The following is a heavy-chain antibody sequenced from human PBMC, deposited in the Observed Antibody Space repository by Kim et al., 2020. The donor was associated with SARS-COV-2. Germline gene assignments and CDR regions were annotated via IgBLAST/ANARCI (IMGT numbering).Heavy chain of an antibody. V-gene: IGHV3-23*03. CDR3: AKDLGFTMVRGSSYGMDV. J-gene: IGHJ6*02. CDR2: IYSGGSST. CDR1: GFTFSSYA. D-gene: IGHD3-10*01. Sequence: GGSLRFSCAASGFTFSSYAMSWVRQAPGKGLEWVSVIYSGGSSTYYADSVKGRFTISRDNSKNTLYLQMNSLRAEDTAVYYCAKDLGFTMVRGSSYGMDVWGQGTTVTVSS.